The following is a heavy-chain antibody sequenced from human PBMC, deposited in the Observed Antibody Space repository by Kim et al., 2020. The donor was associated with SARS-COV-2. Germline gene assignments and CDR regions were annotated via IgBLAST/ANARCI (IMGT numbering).Heavy chain of an antibody. J-gene: IGHJ4*02. V-gene: IGHV3-23*03. CDR2: IYSGGSST. CDR1: GFTFSSYA. Sequence: GGSLRLSCAASGFTFSSYAMSWVRQAPGKGLEWVSVIYSGGSSTYYADSVKGRFTISRDNSKNTLYLQMNSLRAEDTAVYYCAKLDYGGGYFDYWGQGTLVTVSS. D-gene: IGHD4-17*01. CDR3: AKLDYGGGYFDY.